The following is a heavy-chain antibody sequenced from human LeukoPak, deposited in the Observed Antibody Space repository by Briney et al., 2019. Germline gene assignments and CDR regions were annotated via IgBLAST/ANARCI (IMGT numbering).Heavy chain of an antibody. V-gene: IGHV4-38-2*01. CDR2: FYHSGNT. CDR3: ARVLKWFGVDAFDI. D-gene: IGHD3-10*01. J-gene: IGHJ3*02. CDR1: GFSISSGYY. Sequence: SETLSLTCAVSGFSISSGYYWGWIQQPPGKGLEWIGSFYHSGNTYYNPSLKSRVTISVDTSKNQFSLKLSSVAAADTAVYYCARVLKWFGVDAFDIWGQGTMVTVSS.